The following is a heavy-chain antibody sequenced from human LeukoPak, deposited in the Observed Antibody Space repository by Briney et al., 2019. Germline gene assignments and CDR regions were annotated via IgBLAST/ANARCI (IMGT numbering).Heavy chain of an antibody. Sequence: GGSLRLSCAASGFTFSSYSMNWVRQAPGKGLEWVSYISSSSSTIYYADSVKGRFTISRDNAKNSLYLQMNSLRAEDAAVYYCVRGRHYYDSSGYYHLTQLDYWGQGTLVTVSS. CDR2: ISSSSSTI. J-gene: IGHJ4*02. V-gene: IGHV3-48*04. CDR3: VRGRHYYDSSGYYHLTQLDY. CDR1: GFTFSSYS. D-gene: IGHD3-22*01.